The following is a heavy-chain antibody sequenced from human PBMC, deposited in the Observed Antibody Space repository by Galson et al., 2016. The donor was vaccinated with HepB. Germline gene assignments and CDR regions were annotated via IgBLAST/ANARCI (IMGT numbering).Heavy chain of an antibody. V-gene: IGHV3-53*01. Sequence: SLRLSRAASGLTVSSNYMSWVRQAPGKGLEWVSVIYSDGGTYYADSVQGRLTISRDNSKNTVFLEMNSLRAEDTAVYYCGTESYLKGHSIVVAAPSQTWGQGTLVTVSS. CDR3: GTESYLKGHSIVVAAPSQT. CDR2: IYSDGGT. D-gene: IGHD2-15*01. CDR1: GLTVSSNY. J-gene: IGHJ5*02.